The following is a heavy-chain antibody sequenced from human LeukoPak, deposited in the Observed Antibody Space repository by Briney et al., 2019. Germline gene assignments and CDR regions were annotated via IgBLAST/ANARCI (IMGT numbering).Heavy chain of an antibody. CDR2: IYSGGST. CDR1: EFTVSSNY. V-gene: IGHV3-53*01. Sequence: GGSLRLSCAASEFTVSSNYMSWVRQAPGKGLEWVSIIYSGGSTYYADSVKGRFTISRDNSKNTLYLQMNSLRAEDTAVYYCARNSPFDYWGQGTLLTVSS. D-gene: IGHD2-21*01. CDR3: ARNSPFDY. J-gene: IGHJ4*02.